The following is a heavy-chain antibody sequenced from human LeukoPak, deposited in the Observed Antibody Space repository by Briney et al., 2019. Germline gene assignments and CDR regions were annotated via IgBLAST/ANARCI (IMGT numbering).Heavy chain of an antibody. D-gene: IGHD3-3*01. CDR1: GYTFTDSD. V-gene: IGHV1-8*03. J-gene: IGHJ4*02. CDR2: LNPNTGDT. CDR3: ARTPPVRFAFWSGDVKFFDY. Sequence: ASVKVSCKASGYTFTDSDIHWVRQASGQGPEWMGWLNPNTGDTDYAQKFQGRVTITIDTSISTAYVELRSLRSEDTAVYYCARTPPVRFAFWSGDVKFFDYWGQGTLVTVSS.